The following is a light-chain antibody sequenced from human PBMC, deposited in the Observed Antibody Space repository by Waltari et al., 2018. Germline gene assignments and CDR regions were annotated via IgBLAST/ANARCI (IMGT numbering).Light chain of an antibody. Sequence: IQMTQSPSTLSASVGYRVTITCRASQSISEYLAWYQQKPGKAPKLLIYKASSLESGVSSRFSGSGSGTEFTLTISSLQPDDFATYYCQQYNTYSGTFGRGTTVDVK. V-gene: IGKV1-5*03. CDR2: KAS. CDR1: QSISEY. J-gene: IGKJ1*01. CDR3: QQYNTYSGT.